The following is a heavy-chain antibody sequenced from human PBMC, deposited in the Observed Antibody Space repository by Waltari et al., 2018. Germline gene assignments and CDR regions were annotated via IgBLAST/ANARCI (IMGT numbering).Heavy chain of an antibody. D-gene: IGHD3-9*01. Sequence: QLQLQESGPGLVKPSETLSLTCTVSGGSISRSSYYWGWIRPPPGKGLEWIGRIYYSGSTYYNPSLKSRVTISVDTSKNQFSLKLSSVTAADTAVYYCARVSRYFDWLLVDYWGQGTLVTVSS. V-gene: IGHV4-39*07. J-gene: IGHJ4*02. CDR1: GGSISRSSYY. CDR2: IYYSGST. CDR3: ARVSRYFDWLLVDY.